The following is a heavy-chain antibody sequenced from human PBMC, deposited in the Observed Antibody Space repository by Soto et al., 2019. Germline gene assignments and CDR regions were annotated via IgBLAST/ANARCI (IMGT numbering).Heavy chain of an antibody. J-gene: IGHJ4*02. CDR1: GFTFSDYY. V-gene: IGHV3-23*01. CDR2: ISGSGGST. Sequence: GGSLRLSCAASGFTFSDYYMSWIRQAPGKGLEWVSAISGSGGSTYYADSVKGRFTISRDNSKNTLYLQMNSLRAEDTAVYYCAKDKTTYSGSYGALDYWGQGTLVTVSS. D-gene: IGHD1-26*01. CDR3: AKDKTTYSGSYGALDY.